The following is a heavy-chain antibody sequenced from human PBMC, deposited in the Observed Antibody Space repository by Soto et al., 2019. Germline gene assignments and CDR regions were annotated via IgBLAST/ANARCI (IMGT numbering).Heavy chain of an antibody. CDR1: GFTFSSYA. CDR3: ARETYYDFWSGPYYGMDV. J-gene: IGHJ6*02. D-gene: IGHD3-3*01. Sequence: QVPLVESGGGVVQPGRSLRLSCAASGFTFSSYAMHWVRQAPGKGLEWVAVISYDGSNKYYADSVKGRFTISRDNSKNTLYLPMNSLRAEDTAVYYCARETYYDFWSGPYYGMDVWGQGTTVTVSS. V-gene: IGHV3-30-3*01. CDR2: ISYDGSNK.